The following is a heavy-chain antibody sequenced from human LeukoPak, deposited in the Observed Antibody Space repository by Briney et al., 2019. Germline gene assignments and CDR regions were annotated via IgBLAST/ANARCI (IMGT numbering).Heavy chain of an antibody. CDR3: ARGTYYYDSSGYSPFDY. CDR2: INPNSGGT. CDR1: GGTFSSYA. J-gene: IGHJ4*02. V-gene: IGHV1-2*02. D-gene: IGHD3-22*01. Sequence: ASVKVSCKASGGTFSSYAISWVRQAPGQGLEWMGWINPNSGGTTYAQKFQGRVTMTRDTSISTAYMELSRLRSDDTAVYYCARGTYYYDSSGYSPFDYWGQGTLVTVSS.